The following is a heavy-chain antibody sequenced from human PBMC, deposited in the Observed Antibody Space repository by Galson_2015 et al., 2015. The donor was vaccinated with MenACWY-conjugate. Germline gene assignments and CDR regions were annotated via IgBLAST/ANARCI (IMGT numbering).Heavy chain of an antibody. J-gene: IGHJ3*02. CDR3: AKDAQWSFDI. D-gene: IGHD6-19*01. CDR2: IRDIGNDK. V-gene: IGHV3-30*02. Sequence: SLRLSCAASGFTLSNYAMGWVRQAPGEGLEWVAWIRDIGNDKSYADSVTGRFTISRDNSKSTVSLQMNNLRAEDTAEYYWAKDAQWSFDIWGQGTMVTVSS. CDR1: GFTLSNYA.